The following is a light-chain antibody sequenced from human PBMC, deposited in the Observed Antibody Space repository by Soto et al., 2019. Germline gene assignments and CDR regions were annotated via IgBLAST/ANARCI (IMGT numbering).Light chain of an antibody. CDR1: QSISIY. CDR2: ASS. CDR3: QQTYSNPRT. V-gene: IGKV1-39*01. Sequence: DIQITQSPSSLSASVGDRVTITCRTSQSISIYLNWYQQIPGKAPKLLIYASSNLHTGVPSRFSGSASGTDFTLTISSLQPEDSATYYCQQTYSNPRTFGQRTKVDI. J-gene: IGKJ1*01.